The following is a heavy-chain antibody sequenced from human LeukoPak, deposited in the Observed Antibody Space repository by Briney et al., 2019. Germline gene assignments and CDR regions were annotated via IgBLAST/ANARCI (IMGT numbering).Heavy chain of an antibody. J-gene: IGHJ4*02. CDR3: AKDLGFGELSSAFDY. Sequence: GGSLRLSCAASGFTFDDYAMHWVRQAPGKGLEWVSGISWNSDSIGYADSVKGRFTISRDNAKNSLYLQMNSLRAEDTALYYCAKDLGFGELSSAFDYWGQGTLVTVSS. CDR2: ISWNSDSI. V-gene: IGHV3-9*01. CDR1: GFTFDDYA. D-gene: IGHD3-10*01.